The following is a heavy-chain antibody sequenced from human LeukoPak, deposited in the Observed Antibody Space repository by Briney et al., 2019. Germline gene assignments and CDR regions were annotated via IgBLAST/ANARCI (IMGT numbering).Heavy chain of an antibody. V-gene: IGHV4-39*07. CDR3: ARVVNGAFDI. J-gene: IGHJ3*02. Sequence: SSETLSLTCTVSGGSISSSSYYWGWIRQPPGKGLEWIGSIYYSGSTYYNPSLKSRVTISVDTSKNQFSLKLSSVTAADTAVYYCARVVNGAFDIWGQGTMVTVSS. CDR2: IYYSGST. CDR1: GGSISSSSYY. D-gene: IGHD3-22*01.